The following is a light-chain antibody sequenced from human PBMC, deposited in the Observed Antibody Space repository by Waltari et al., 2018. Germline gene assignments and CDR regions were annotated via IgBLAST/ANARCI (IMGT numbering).Light chain of an antibody. CDR1: QSVTTS. CDR3: HQRTSWPLT. Sequence: EIELTQSPATLSLSPGERATLSCRASQSVTTSLAWYQQKPGQAPRLLIFDASDRATGVPARFSGSGSGTDFTLTISSLEPEDFAVYFCHQRTSWPLTFGGGTQVEFK. CDR2: DAS. V-gene: IGKV3-11*01. J-gene: IGKJ4*01.